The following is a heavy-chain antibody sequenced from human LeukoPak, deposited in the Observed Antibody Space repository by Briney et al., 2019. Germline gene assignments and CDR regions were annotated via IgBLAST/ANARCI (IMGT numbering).Heavy chain of an antibody. J-gene: IGHJ6*02. CDR3: ARELAAAGHHYGMDV. CDR1: GFTFSSYG. D-gene: IGHD6-13*01. V-gene: IGHV3-33*01. CDR2: IWYDGSNK. Sequence: PGGSLRLSCAASGFTFSSYGMHWVRQAPGKGLEWVAVIWYDGSNKYYADSVKGRFIISRDNSKNTLYLQMNSLRAEDTAVYYCARELAAAGHHYGMDVWGQGTTVTVSS.